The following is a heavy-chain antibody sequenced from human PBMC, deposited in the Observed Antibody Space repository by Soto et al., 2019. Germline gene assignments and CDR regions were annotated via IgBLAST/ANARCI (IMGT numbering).Heavy chain of an antibody. J-gene: IGHJ4*02. Sequence: GGSLRLSCAASGFTFSSYSMNWVRQAPGKGLEWVSYISSSSSTIYYADSVKGRFTISRDNAKNSLYLQMNSLRAEDTAVYYCARSKFLEWLPFDYWGQGTLVTVSS. CDR2: ISSSSSTI. D-gene: IGHD3-3*01. CDR1: GFTFSSYS. CDR3: ARSKFLEWLPFDY. V-gene: IGHV3-48*01.